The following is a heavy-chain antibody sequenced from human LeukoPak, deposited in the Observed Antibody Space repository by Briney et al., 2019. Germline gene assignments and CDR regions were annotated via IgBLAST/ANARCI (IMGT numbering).Heavy chain of an antibody. CDR3: ARGDSSGWYAFDI. V-gene: IGHV3-30-3*01. Sequence: GGSLRLSCAASGFTFSSYAMHWVRQAPGKGLEWVAVIPYDGSNKYYAASVKGRFTISRDNSKNTLYLQMNSLRAEDTAVYYCARGDSSGWYAFDIWGQGTMVTVSS. D-gene: IGHD6-19*01. J-gene: IGHJ3*02. CDR2: IPYDGSNK. CDR1: GFTFSSYA.